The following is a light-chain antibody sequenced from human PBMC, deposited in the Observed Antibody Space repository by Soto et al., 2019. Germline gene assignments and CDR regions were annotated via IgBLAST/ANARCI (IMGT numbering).Light chain of an antibody. CDR3: QQYNSYSGM. V-gene: IGKV1-5*01. CDR1: QTIGSW. Sequence: DIQMTQSPSSVSASVGDRVTITCRASQTIGSWFAWYQQKPGRDPKLLIFYASSLESGVPSRFSGNGPGTAFTLTISGMQAGDVASYYCQQYNSYSGMFGQGTKVDIK. J-gene: IGKJ1*01. CDR2: YAS.